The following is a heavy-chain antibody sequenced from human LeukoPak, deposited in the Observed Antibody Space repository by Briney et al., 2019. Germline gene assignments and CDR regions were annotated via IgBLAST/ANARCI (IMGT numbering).Heavy chain of an antibody. V-gene: IGHV1-69*01. CDR2: IIPIFGTA. J-gene: IGHJ6*02. D-gene: IGHD3-10*01. Sequence: GSSVKVSCKASGGTFSRNAISWVRQAPGQGLEWMGGIIPIFGTANYAQKFQGRVTITADESTSTAYMELSSLRSEDTAVYYCAREPTMVRGVIINIYYYYGMDVWGQGTTVTVSS. CDR1: GGTFSRNA. CDR3: AREPTMVRGVIINIYYYYGMDV.